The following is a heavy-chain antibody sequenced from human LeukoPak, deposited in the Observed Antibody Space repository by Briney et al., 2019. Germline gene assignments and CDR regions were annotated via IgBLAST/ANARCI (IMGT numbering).Heavy chain of an antibody. Sequence: PSQTLSLTCTDSGGSISSGSYYWSWIRQPAGKGLEWIGRIYTSGSTNYNPSLKSRVTISVDTSKNQFSLKLSSVTAADTAVYYCARGFGYSYDLDYWGQGTLVTVSS. CDR1: GGSISSGSYY. D-gene: IGHD5-18*01. V-gene: IGHV4-61*02. CDR2: IYTSGST. J-gene: IGHJ4*02. CDR3: ARGFGYSYDLDY.